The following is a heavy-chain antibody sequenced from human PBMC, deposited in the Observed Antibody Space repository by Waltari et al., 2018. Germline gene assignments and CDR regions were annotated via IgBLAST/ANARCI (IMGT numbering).Heavy chain of an antibody. CDR2: IYYSGST. CDR1: GGSISSGDSY. CDR3: ARGAPSSTTLFDP. J-gene: IGHJ5*02. V-gene: IGHV4-30-4*08. Sequence: QVQLQESGPGLVKPSQTLSLTCTVSGGSISSGDSYWSWIRQPPGKGLEWIGYIYYSGSTYYNPSLKSRVTISVDTSKNQFSLKLSSVTAADTAVYYCARGAPSSTTLFDPWGQGTLVTVSS. D-gene: IGHD2-2*01.